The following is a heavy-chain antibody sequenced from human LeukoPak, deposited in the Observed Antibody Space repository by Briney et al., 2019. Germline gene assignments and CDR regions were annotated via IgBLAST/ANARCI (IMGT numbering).Heavy chain of an antibody. CDR3: ARVGCSGGSCYPDY. CDR2: IHYRGHI. V-gene: IGHV4-59*01. CDR1: GASISTSY. Sequence: SETLSLPCTVSGASISTSYWYWTRQPPGKGLEWIGYIHYRGHINYNPSLKSRVTISAYTSKNQLSLKLSSVTAADTAVYYCARVGCSGGSCYPDYWGQGTLVTVSS. D-gene: IGHD2-15*01. J-gene: IGHJ4*02.